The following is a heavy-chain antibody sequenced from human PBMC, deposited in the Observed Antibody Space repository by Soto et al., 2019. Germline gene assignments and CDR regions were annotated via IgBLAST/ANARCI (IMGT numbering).Heavy chain of an antibody. CDR3: ARENGGTTLDYYYYGMDV. Sequence: SETLSLTCTVSGGSISSYYWSWIRQPAGKGLEWIGRIYTSGSTTYNPSLKSRVTMSVDTSKNQFSLKLSSVTAADPAVYYCARENGGTTLDYYYYGMDVWGQGTTVTAP. CDR2: IYTSGST. V-gene: IGHV4-4*07. CDR1: GGSISSYY. J-gene: IGHJ6*02. D-gene: IGHD1-1*01.